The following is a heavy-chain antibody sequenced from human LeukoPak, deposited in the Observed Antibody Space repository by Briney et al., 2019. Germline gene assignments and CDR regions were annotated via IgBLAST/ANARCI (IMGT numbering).Heavy chain of an antibody. D-gene: IGHD2-2*01. Sequence: GGSLRLSCAGSGFTFSNYWMSWVRQAPGKGLEWVANIKQDGSEKNYVDSVKGRFTISRDNAKNSVYLQMNSLRAEDTAVYYCARERDIVVVPAAMRYYYGMDVWGQGTTVTVSS. V-gene: IGHV3-7*01. CDR3: ARERDIVVVPAAMRYYYGMDV. J-gene: IGHJ6*02. CDR1: GFTFSNYW. CDR2: IKQDGSEK.